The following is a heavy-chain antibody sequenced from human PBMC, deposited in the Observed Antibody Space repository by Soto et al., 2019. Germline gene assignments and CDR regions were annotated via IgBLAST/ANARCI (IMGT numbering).Heavy chain of an antibody. CDR3: ARATLESIAARPGDD. J-gene: IGHJ4*02. CDR1: GFTFSSYW. Sequence: TGGSLRLSCAASGFTFSSYWMSWVRQAPGKGLEWVANIKQDGSEKYYVDSVKGRFTISRDNAKNSLYLQMNSLRAEDTAVYYCARATLESIAARPGDDWGQGTLVTVSS. D-gene: IGHD6-6*01. CDR2: IKQDGSEK. V-gene: IGHV3-7*01.